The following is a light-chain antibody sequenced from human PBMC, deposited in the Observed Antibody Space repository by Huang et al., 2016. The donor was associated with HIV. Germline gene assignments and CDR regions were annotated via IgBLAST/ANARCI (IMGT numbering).Light chain of an antibody. CDR3: QQYYQNPQT. J-gene: IGKJ5*01. CDR2: WAS. CDR1: QSLLYSLNNKNY. Sequence: DIVMTQSPDSLSVSPGERATIDCKSSQSLLYSLNNKNYLAWLQQKSGRPPKLLLYWASTRESGIPERFSGSGSGTEFTLTINNLQPEDVATYYCQQYYQNPQTFGQGT. V-gene: IGKV4-1*01.